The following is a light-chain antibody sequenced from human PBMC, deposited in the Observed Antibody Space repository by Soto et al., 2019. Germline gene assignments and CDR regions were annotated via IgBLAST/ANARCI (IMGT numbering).Light chain of an antibody. CDR2: GAS. CDR1: QSVRSN. V-gene: IGKV3-15*01. J-gene: IGKJ5*01. CDR3: QQHKIWPIT. Sequence: EIVMTQSPATLSVSPGERATLSCRASQSVRSNLAWYQQKPGQAPRLLIYGASTRATGVPARFSGSGSGTEFTLTISSLQSEDSAVYYCQQHKIWPITFGQGTRLEIK.